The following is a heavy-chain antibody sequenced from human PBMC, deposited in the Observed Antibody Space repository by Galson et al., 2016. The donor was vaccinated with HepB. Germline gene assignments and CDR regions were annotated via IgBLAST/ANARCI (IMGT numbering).Heavy chain of an antibody. J-gene: IGHJ1*01. CDR1: GFTFSIYS. CDR3: AQYYYDTSGFLEYFQH. Sequence: SLRLSCAASGFTFSIYSMNWVRQAPGKGLEWISYIRTSDSAIFYADSVKGRFTISRDNAKNSLYLQMNSLRAEDTAVYYCAQYYYDTSGFLEYFQHWGQGTRVTVSS. D-gene: IGHD3-22*01. CDR2: IRTSDSAI. V-gene: IGHV3-48*04.